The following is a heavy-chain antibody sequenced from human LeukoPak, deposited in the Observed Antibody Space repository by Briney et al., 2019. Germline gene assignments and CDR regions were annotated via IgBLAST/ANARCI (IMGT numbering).Heavy chain of an antibody. CDR3: AKEIPYGIVVVPAATD. CDR1: GFTFGSYA. Sequence: PGGSLRLSCAASGFTFGSYAMSWVRQAPGKGLEWVSAISGSGGSTYYADSVKGRFTISRDNFKNTLYLQMNSLRAEDTAVYYCAKEIPYGIVVVPAATDWGQGTLVTVSS. D-gene: IGHD2-2*01. J-gene: IGHJ4*02. V-gene: IGHV3-23*01. CDR2: ISGSGGST.